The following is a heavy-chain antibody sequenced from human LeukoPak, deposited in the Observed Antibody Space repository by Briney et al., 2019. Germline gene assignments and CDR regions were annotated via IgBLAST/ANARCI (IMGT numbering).Heavy chain of an antibody. CDR3: ASRAIYFDY. J-gene: IGHJ4*02. CDR1: GFTFSAYW. Sequence: GGSLGLSCAASGFTFSAYWMSWVRQAPGKGLEWVASMKHDGSEKYYVDSVKGRFTISRDNAKNSLYLQMNSLRAEDTAVYYCASRAIYFDYWGQGTLVTVSS. CDR2: MKHDGSEK. V-gene: IGHV3-7*01. D-gene: IGHD3-3*01.